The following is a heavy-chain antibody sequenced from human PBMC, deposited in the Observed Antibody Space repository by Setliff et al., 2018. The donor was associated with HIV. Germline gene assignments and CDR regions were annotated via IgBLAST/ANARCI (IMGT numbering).Heavy chain of an antibody. V-gene: IGHV2-70*11. CDR2: IDWDDDK. CDR1: GFSLTTSGMC. Sequence: SGPTLVNPTQTLTLTCTFSGFSLTTSGMCVSWIRQPPGKALEWLARIDWDDDKHYSTSLKTRLNISKDTSKNQVVLTMTKMDPADTATYYCARMASSGWYPFDYWGQGTLVTVSS. CDR3: ARMASSGWYPFDY. J-gene: IGHJ4*02. D-gene: IGHD6-19*01.